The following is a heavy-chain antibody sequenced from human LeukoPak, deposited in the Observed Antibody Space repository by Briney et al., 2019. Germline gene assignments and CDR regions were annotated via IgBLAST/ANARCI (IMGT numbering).Heavy chain of an antibody. V-gene: IGHV1-3*01. Sequence: ASVKVSCKASGYTFTSYGISWVRQAPGQGLEWMGWINAGNGNTKYSQKFQGRVTITRDTSASTAYMELSSLRSEDTAVYYCARNPKPPYYYDSSAWFDPWGQGTLVTVSS. CDR1: GYTFTSYG. CDR3: ARNPKPPYYYDSSAWFDP. CDR2: INAGNGNT. D-gene: IGHD3-22*01. J-gene: IGHJ5*02.